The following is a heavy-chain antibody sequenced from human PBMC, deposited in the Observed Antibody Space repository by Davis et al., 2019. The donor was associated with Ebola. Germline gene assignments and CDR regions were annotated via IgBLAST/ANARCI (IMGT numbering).Heavy chain of an antibody. CDR2: IYKSGNS. V-gene: IGHV4-39*01. CDR1: GAPISSSIYF. CDR3: ARHDYDDYQSDY. J-gene: IGHJ4*02. Sequence: GSLRLSCTVSGAPISSSIYFWGWIRQPPGKGLEWIGSIYKSGNSFYNPSLKSRVTISADTSKKQVSLKLQSVTAADTAVYYCARHDYDDYQSDYWGQGMLVLVSS. D-gene: IGHD4-17*01.